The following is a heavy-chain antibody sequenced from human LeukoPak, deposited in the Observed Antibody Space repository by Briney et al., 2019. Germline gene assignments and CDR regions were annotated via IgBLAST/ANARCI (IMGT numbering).Heavy chain of an antibody. Sequence: SETLSLTCTVSGGSISSYYWSWIRQPPGKGLEWIGYIYDIVSTKYNPSLKSRVTMSVDTSENQFSLKLSSVTAADTAVYHCARTYYYDSSGYLNHWFDPWGQGTLVTVSS. J-gene: IGHJ5*02. CDR1: GGSISSYY. V-gene: IGHV4-59*08. CDR3: ARTYYYDSSGYLNHWFDP. CDR2: IYDIVST. D-gene: IGHD3-22*01.